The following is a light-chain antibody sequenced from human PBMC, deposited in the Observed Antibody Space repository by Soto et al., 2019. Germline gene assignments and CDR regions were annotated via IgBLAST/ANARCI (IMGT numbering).Light chain of an antibody. Sequence: QSALTQPRPVPGSPGQSVRISCTGTSSDVGRYGYVSWYQQHPGRAPKLTVYDVTERPSGAPDRFSGSKSGNTASLTISALQAEDEADYSSCSFAGSYSYVFGTGTKVTVL. CDR1: SSDVGRYGY. J-gene: IGLJ1*01. CDR2: DVT. V-gene: IGLV2-11*01. CDR3: CSFAGSYSYV.